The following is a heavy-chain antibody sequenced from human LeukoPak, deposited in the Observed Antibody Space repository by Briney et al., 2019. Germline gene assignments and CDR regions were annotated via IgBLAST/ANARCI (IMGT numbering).Heavy chain of an antibody. V-gene: IGHV3-30*02. D-gene: IGHD3-22*01. CDR3: AKRGDSSGYAFDI. J-gene: IGHJ3*02. CDR1: GFTFSSYG. CDR2: IWSDGTTK. Sequence: GGSLRLSCAASGFTFSSYGMHWVRQAPGKGLVWVALIWSDGTTKYYADSVKGRFTISRDNSKNTLYLQMNSLRAEDTAVYYCAKRGDSSGYAFDIWGQGTMVTVSS.